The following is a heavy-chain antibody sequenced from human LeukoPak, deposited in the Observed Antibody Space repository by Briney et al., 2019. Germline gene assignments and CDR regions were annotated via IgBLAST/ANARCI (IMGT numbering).Heavy chain of an antibody. Sequence: ASVKVSCKASGDTFSRYAISWVRQAPGQGLEWMGGIIPVFSTANYAQKFQDRVTITADESTSTTYMELSSLKSEDTAVYYCATTGGDIYYYYMDVWGKGTTVTISS. CDR2: IIPVFSTA. J-gene: IGHJ6*03. D-gene: IGHD3-16*01. CDR1: GDTFSRYA. CDR3: ATTGGDIYYYYMDV. V-gene: IGHV1-69*13.